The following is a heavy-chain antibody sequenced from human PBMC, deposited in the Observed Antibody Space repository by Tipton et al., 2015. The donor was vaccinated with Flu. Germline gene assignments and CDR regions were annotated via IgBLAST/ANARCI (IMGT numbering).Heavy chain of an antibody. CDR1: GYSLTSYW. CDR2: INPGDSDT. J-gene: IGHJ3*02. CDR3: ASQRPFDI. V-gene: IGHV5-51*01. Sequence: QLVQSGAEVKKPGESLKISCKGSGYSLTSYWIGWVRQMPRKGLEWMGIINPGDSDTKYSPSFQGQVTISADKSISTVYLQWSSLKASDTAMYYCASQRPFDIWGQGTMVTVSS.